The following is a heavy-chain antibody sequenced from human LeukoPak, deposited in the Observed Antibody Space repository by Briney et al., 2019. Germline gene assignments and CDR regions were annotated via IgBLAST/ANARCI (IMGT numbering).Heavy chain of an antibody. CDR3: ARDRHSSGFYWGGY. CDR2: ISYDGSNK. V-gene: IGHV3-30-3*01. CDR1: GFTFSSYA. D-gene: IGHD6-19*01. Sequence: GGSLRLSCAASGFTFSSYAMHWVRQAPGKGLEWVAVISYDGSNKYYADSVKGRFTISRDNSKNTLYLQMNSLRAEDTAVYYCARDRHSSGFYWGGYWGQGTLVTVSS. J-gene: IGHJ4*02.